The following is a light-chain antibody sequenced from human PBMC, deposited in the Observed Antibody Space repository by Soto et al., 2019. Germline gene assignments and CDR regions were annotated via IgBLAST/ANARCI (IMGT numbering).Light chain of an antibody. Sequence: DIQMTQSPSTLSASVGDRVTITCRASQSINSWLAWYQQKPGKAPKLLIHKASSLESGVPSRFSGSGSETEFTLTISSLQPDDSASYYCQQYNSYSSTTFGPGTKLEIK. V-gene: IGKV1-5*03. CDR2: KAS. J-gene: IGKJ2*01. CDR3: QQYNSYSSTT. CDR1: QSINSW.